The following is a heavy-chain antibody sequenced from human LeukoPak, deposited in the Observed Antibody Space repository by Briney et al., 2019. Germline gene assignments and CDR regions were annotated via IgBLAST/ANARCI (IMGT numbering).Heavy chain of an antibody. CDR1: GFSISSHW. CDR2: LKEDVSAR. J-gene: IGHJ4*02. Sequence: GGSLRLSCVGSGFSISSHWMSWVRQAPGKGLEWVASLKEDVSARNLVDSVKDRFTISADNAKNSLNLQMNSLRVEDTAVYYCARGPPYGSRSDFLDYWGLGTLVTVSS. CDR3: ARGPPYGSRSDFLDY. D-gene: IGHD3-10*01. V-gene: IGHV3-7*01.